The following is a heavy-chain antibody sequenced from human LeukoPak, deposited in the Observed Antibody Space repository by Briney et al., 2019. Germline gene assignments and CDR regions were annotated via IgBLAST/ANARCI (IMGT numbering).Heavy chain of an antibody. Sequence: GGSLRLSCAASGFTFSSYAMSWVRQAPGKGLEWVSTISGSGGNTYYADSVKGRFTISRDNAENSLYLQMNSLGVEDTAVYYCARAVISIFDNWGQGTLVTVSS. CDR1: GFTFSSYA. V-gene: IGHV3-23*01. CDR2: ISGSGGNT. J-gene: IGHJ4*02. D-gene: IGHD3-3*02. CDR3: ARAVISIFDN.